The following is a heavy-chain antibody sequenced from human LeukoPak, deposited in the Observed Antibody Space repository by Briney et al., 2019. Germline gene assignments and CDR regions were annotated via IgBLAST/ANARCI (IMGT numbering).Heavy chain of an antibody. CDR3: VGSSGYYSTAFEFDY. V-gene: IGHV4-38-2*02. J-gene: IGHJ4*02. CDR1: GYSISSGYY. Sequence: PSETLSLTCTVSGYSISSGYYWGWIRQPPGKGLEWIGSIYHSGSTYYNPSLKSRVTISVDTSKNQFSLKLSSVTAADTAVYYCVGSSGYYSTAFEFDYWGQGTLVTVSS. CDR2: IYHSGST. D-gene: IGHD3-22*01.